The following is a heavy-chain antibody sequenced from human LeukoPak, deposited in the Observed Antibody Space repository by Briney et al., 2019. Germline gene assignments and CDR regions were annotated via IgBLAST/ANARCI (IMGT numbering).Heavy chain of an antibody. Sequence: SETLSLTCTVSGGSISSSSYYWGWIRQPPGKGLEWIGSIYYSGSTYYNPSLKSRVTISVDTPKNQFSLKLSSVTAADTAVYYCAGLLEWSPDAFDIWGQGTMVTVSS. V-gene: IGHV4-39*01. CDR1: GGSISSSSYY. D-gene: IGHD3-3*01. J-gene: IGHJ3*02. CDR3: AGLLEWSPDAFDI. CDR2: IYYSGST.